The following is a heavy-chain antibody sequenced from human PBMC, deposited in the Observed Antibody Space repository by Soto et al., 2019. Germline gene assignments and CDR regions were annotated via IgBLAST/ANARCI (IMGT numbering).Heavy chain of an antibody. V-gene: IGHV1-18*01. CDR2: ISAYNGNT. D-gene: IGHD3-9*01. Sequence: ASVKVSCKASGYTFTSYGISWVRQAPGQGLEWMGWISAYNGNTYYAQKLQGRVTMTTDTSTSTAYMELRGLRSDDTAVYYCARGWGRGQFLTNKDYWGQGTLVTVSS. CDR3: ARGWGRGQFLTNKDY. CDR1: GYTFTSYG. J-gene: IGHJ4*02.